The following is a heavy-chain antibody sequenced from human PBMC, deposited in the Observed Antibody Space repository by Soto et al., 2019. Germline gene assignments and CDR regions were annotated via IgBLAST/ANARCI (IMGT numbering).Heavy chain of an antibody. Sequence: PGESLKIPCKGSGYSFTIYWISWVRQMPGKGLEWMGRIDPSDSYTNYSPSFQGHVTISADKSISTAYLQWSSLKASDTAMYYCARGAAANYYGMDVWGQGTTVTVS. CDR2: IDPSDSYT. CDR1: GYSFTIYW. CDR3: ARGAAANYYGMDV. D-gene: IGHD6-13*01. J-gene: IGHJ6*02. V-gene: IGHV5-10-1*01.